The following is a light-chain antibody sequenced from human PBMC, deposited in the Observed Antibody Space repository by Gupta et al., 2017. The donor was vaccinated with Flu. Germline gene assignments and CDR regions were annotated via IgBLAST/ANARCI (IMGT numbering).Light chain of an antibody. V-gene: IGKV3-20*01. CDR2: GAS. CDR3: QQYGSAPPYS. CDR1: QSVSSSY. J-gene: IGKJ2*03. Sequence: EIVLTQSPGTLSLSPGERATRSCRASQSVSSSYLAWYQQKPGQAPRLLIYGASSRATGIPDRFSGSGSGTDFTLTSSRLEPEDVAVYYCQQYGSAPPYSFGQGTKLEIK.